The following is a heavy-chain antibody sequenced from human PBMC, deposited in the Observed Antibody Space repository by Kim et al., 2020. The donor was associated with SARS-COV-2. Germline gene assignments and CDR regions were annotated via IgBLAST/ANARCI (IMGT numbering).Heavy chain of an antibody. CDR2: IYYSGST. J-gene: IGHJ5*02. V-gene: IGHV4-39*01. Sequence: SETLSLTCTVSGGSISSSSYYWGWIRQPPGKGLEWIGSIYYSGSTYYNPSLKSRVTISVDTSKNQFSLKLSSVTAADTAVYYCARRVDLSSSWSLPWFDPWGQGTLVTVSS. CDR1: GGSISSSSYY. CDR3: ARRVDLSSSWSLPWFDP. D-gene: IGHD6-13*01.